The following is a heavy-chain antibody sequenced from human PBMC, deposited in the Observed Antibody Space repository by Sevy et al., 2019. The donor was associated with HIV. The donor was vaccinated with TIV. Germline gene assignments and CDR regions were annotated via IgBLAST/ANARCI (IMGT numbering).Heavy chain of an antibody. CDR2: ISGSSSYI. J-gene: IGHJ4*02. D-gene: IGHD2-21*02. Sequence: GGSLRLSCAASGFTFNRYSMNWVRQAPGKGLEWVSSISGSSSYIYYADSVKGRFTISRDNAKNSLYLQMHSLRADDTAVYYCARGRGDPHADRIDHWGQGTLVTVSS. CDR3: ARGRGDPHADRIDH. CDR1: GFTFNRYS. V-gene: IGHV3-21*06.